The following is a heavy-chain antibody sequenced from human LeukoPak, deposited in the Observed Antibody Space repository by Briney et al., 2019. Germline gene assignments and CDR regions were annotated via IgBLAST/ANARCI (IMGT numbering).Heavy chain of an antibody. D-gene: IGHD6-13*01. CDR3: ARTRSGSSWYADFNY. Sequence: AASVKVSCKTSGGTFSSYAISWVRQAPGQGLEWMGGIIPIFGTANYAQKFQGRVTITADESTSTAYMELSSLRSEDMAVYYCARTRSGSSWYADFNYWGQGTLVTVS. CDR1: GGTFSSYA. CDR2: IIPIFGTA. V-gene: IGHV1-69*13. J-gene: IGHJ4*02.